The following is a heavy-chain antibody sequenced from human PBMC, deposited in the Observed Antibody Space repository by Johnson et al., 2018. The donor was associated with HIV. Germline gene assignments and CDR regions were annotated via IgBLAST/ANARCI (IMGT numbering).Heavy chain of an antibody. CDR3: ARASYYYGSADI. J-gene: IGHJ3*02. V-gene: IGHV3-11*04. D-gene: IGHD3-10*01. Sequence: QVQLVESGGGLVKPGGSLRLSCAASGFSFSDYYMSWIHQAPGKGLEWVSYISGSGTNIYYADSVKGRFTISRDNAKKSLFLQMNSLRAEDTAVYYCARASYYYGSADIWGQGTMVTVSS. CDR1: GFSFSDYY. CDR2: ISGSGTNI.